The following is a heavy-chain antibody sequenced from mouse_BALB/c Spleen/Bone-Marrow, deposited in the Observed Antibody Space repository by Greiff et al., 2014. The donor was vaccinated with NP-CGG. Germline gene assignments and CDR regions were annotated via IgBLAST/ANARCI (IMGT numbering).Heavy chain of an antibody. CDR2: IDPANGNT. J-gene: IGHJ4*01. CDR3: ARYRYYGSSYAMDY. V-gene: IGHV14-3*02. Sequence: EVQLQQSGAELMKPGASVKLSCTASGFNIKDTYMHWVMQRPEQGLEWIGRIDPANGNTKYDPKFQGKATITADTSSNTAYLQLSSLTSEDTAVYYYARYRYYGSSYAMDYWGQGTSVTVSS. CDR1: GFNIKDTY. D-gene: IGHD1-1*01.